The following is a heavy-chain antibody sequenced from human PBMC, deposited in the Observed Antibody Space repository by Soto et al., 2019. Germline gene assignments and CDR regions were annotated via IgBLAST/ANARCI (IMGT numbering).Heavy chain of an antibody. Sequence: EVQLVESGGGLVQPGGSLRLSCAASEFTFDKYYMTWVRQAPGKGPEWVANIKPDGSELYYVDSVKGRFTISRDNANNSLYLQMNSLRAEDTAVYFCARGNWNYYYGFDVWGQGTTVTVSS. V-gene: IGHV3-7*01. J-gene: IGHJ6*02. CDR3: ARGNWNYYYGFDV. D-gene: IGHD1-20*01. CDR2: IKPDGSEL. CDR1: EFTFDKYY.